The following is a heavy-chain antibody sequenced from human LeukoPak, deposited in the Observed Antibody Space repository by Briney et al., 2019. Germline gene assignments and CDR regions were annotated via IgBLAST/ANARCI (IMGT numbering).Heavy chain of an antibody. Sequence: SGTLSLTCAVSGGPNSSSNWWIWVRQPPGKGLEWIGEIFHSGSTNYNPSLKNRVTMSVDKSKNQFSLKLSSVTAADTAVYYCARHGLLPKTDGADVWGQGTTVTVSS. CDR1: GGPNSSSNW. J-gene: IGHJ6*02. CDR2: IFHSGST. D-gene: IGHD2-15*01. CDR3: ARHGLLPKTDGADV. V-gene: IGHV4-4*02.